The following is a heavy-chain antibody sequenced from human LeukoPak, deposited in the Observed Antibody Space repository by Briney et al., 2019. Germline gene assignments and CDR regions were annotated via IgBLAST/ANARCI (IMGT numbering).Heavy chain of an antibody. J-gene: IGHJ4*02. CDR3: ARASGPFDY. V-gene: IGHV3-33*01. CDR1: GFTFSTYG. CDR2: IWNDGSNK. Sequence: PGGSLRLSCAASGFTFSTYGMHWVRQAPGKGLEWVAVIWNDGSNKYYADSVKGRFTISRDNSKNTLYLQTNSLRAEDTAVYSCARASGPFDYWGQGTLVTVSS. D-gene: IGHD3-10*01.